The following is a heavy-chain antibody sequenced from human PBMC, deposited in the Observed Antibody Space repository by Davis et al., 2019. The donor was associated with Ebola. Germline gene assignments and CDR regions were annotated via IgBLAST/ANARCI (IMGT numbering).Heavy chain of an antibody. D-gene: IGHD5-24*01. CDR1: GYTFTSYA. V-gene: IGHV1-3*01. CDR3: ARDPGDGYTYAFDI. J-gene: IGHJ3*02. CDR2: INAGNGNT. Sequence: AASVKVSCKASGYTFTSYAIHWVRQAPGQRLEWMGWINAGNGNTKYSQKFQGRVTMTTDTSTSTAYMELRSLRSDDTAVYYCARDPGDGYTYAFDIWGQGTMVTVSS.